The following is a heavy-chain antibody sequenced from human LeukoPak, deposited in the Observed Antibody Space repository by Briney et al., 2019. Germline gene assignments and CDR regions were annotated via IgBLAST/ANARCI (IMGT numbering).Heavy chain of an antibody. Sequence: KAGGSLRLSCAASGFTFGDYYMSWIRQAPGKGLEWVSYISSSGSTIYYADSVKGRFTISRDNAKNSLYLQMNSLRAEDTAVYYCARVEARYYGSGSYYNVWTFDYWGQGTLVTVSS. V-gene: IGHV3-11*01. J-gene: IGHJ4*02. CDR2: ISSSGSTI. CDR1: GFTFGDYY. D-gene: IGHD3-10*01. CDR3: ARVEARYYGSGSYYNVWTFDY.